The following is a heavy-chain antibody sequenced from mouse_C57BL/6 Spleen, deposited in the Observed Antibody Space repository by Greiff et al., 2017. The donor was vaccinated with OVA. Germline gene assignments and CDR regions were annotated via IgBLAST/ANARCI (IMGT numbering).Heavy chain of an antibody. Sequence: VQLQQSGAELAKPGASEKLSCKASGYTFTSYWMHWVKQRPGQGLEWIGYINPSSGYTKYNQKFKDKAKLTADKSSSTAYRQLSSLTYEDSAVYYCARRERCGYAYDDSDYCGQGTTLSVSS. CDR1: GYTFTSYW. CDR3: ARRERCGYAYDDSDY. J-gene: IGHJ2*01. CDR2: INPSSGYT. D-gene: IGHD2-2*01. V-gene: IGHV1-7*01.